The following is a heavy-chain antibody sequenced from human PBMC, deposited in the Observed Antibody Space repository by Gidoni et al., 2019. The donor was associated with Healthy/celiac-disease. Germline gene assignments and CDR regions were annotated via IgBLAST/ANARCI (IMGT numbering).Heavy chain of an antibody. CDR3: AKPIAVAGTGGY. J-gene: IGHJ4*02. V-gene: IGHV3-23*01. CDR1: GFTFSSYA. D-gene: IGHD6-19*01. CDR2: ISGSGGST. Sequence: EVQLLEPGGGLVQPGGSLRLSCAASGFTFSSYAMSWVRQAPGKGLEWVSAISGSGGSTYYADSVKGRFTISRDNSKNTLYLQMNSLRAEDTAVYYCAKPIAVAGTGGYWGQGTLVTVSS.